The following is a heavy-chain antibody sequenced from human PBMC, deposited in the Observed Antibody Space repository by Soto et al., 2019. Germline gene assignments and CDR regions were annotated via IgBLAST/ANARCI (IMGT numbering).Heavy chain of an antibody. Sequence: QVQLVQSGAEVKKPGSSVKVSCKASGGTFSSYTISWVRQAPGQGLEWMGRIIPILGIANYAQKFQGRVTIXADXSXITAYMELSSLRSEDTAVYYCARDGTTVVTSGWFDPWGQGTLVTVSS. CDR1: GGTFSSYT. D-gene: IGHD1-7*01. J-gene: IGHJ5*02. CDR3: ARDGTTVVTSGWFDP. V-gene: IGHV1-69*08. CDR2: IIPILGIA.